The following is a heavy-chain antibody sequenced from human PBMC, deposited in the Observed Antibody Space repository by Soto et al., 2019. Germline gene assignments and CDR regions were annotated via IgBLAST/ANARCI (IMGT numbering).Heavy chain of an antibody. CDR2: IYSGGST. V-gene: IGHV3-53*01. CDR3: ARDAEVVPAAKYYYYCREL. J-gene: IGHJ6*02. CDR1: GFTVSSNY. Sequence: PGRSLRLSCAASGFTVSSNYLSWVRQAPGKGLEWVSVIYSGGSTYYADSVKGRFTISRDNSKNTLYLQMNSLRAEDTAVYYCARDAEVVPAAKYYYYCRELWCQGATVTAAS. D-gene: IGHD2-2*01.